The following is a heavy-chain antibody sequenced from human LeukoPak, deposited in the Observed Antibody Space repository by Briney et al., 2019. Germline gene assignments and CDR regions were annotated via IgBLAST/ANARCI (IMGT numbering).Heavy chain of an antibody. D-gene: IGHD5-24*01. J-gene: IGHJ4*02. V-gene: IGHV1-8*01. CDR3: ARDRRDGYLFDY. CDR1: GYTFTSYD. Sequence: ASVKVSCKASGYTFTSYDINWVRQATGQGLEWMGWMNPNSGNTGYAQKFQGRVTMTRDTSTSTVYMELSSLRSEDTAVYYCARDRRDGYLFDYWGQGTLVTVSS. CDR2: MNPNSGNT.